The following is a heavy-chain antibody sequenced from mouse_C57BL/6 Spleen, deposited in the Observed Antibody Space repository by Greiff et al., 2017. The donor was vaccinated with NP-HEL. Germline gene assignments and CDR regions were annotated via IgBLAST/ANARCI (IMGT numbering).Heavy chain of an antibody. CDR1: GYTFTSYT. Sequence: QVQLQQSGAELARPGASVKMSCKASGYTFTSYTMHWVKQRPGQGLEWIGYINPSSGYAKYNQKFKDKATLTADKSSSTAYMQLSSLTSEDSAVYYCARGDYSNGAMDYWGQGTSVTVSS. D-gene: IGHD2-5*01. CDR2: INPSSGYA. J-gene: IGHJ4*01. CDR3: ARGDYSNGAMDY. V-gene: IGHV1-4*01.